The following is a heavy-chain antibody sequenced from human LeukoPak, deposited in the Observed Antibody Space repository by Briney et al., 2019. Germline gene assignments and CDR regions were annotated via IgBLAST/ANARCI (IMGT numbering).Heavy chain of an antibody. J-gene: IGHJ5*01. Sequence: PSETLSLTCSVSGDSIGSYYWTWIRQSPGKGLEWIGYIYYSGSTNYSPSLKSRFTISVDTSNNQFSLQLRSVTAAHTAIYYCARGRARDGSYPWLDSWGQGTLVTVSS. CDR1: GDSIGSYY. V-gene: IGHV4-59*01. CDR2: IYYSGST. CDR3: ARGRARDGSYPWLDS. D-gene: IGHD3-16*02.